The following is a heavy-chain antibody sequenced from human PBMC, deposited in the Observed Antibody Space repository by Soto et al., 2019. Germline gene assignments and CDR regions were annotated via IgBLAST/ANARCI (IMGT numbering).Heavy chain of an antibody. D-gene: IGHD1-7*01. V-gene: IGHV1-2*02. CDR2: INPNSGGT. J-gene: IGHJ6*02. CDR3: ARGQTGTHYSMDV. Sequence: ASVKVSCKASGYTFTGYYMHWVRQAPGQGLEWMGWINPNSGGTNYAQKFQDRVTMTRDTSISTAYMELSRLRSDDTAVYYCARGQTGTHYSMDVWGQGTTVTVSS. CDR1: GYTFTGYY.